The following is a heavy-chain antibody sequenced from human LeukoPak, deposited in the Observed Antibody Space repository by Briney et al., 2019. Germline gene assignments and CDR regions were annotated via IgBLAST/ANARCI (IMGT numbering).Heavy chain of an antibody. CDR2: INYSGST. V-gene: IGHV4-30-4*01. Sequence: SQTLSLTCTVSGGSISSGDYYWSWIRQPPGKGLEWIGYINYSGSTFHYNPSLKSRVTISVDTSKNQFSLKLSSVTAADTAVYYCARERPDENYYYYMDVWGKGTTVTVSS. CDR1: GGSISSGDYY. CDR3: ARERPDENYYYYMDV. J-gene: IGHJ6*03.